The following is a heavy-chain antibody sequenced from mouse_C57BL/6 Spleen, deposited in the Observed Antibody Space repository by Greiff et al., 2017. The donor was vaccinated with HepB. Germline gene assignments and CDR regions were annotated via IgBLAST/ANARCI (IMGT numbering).Heavy chain of an antibody. CDR1: GYSITSGYY. J-gene: IGHJ3*01. D-gene: IGHD1-1*01. V-gene: IGHV3-6*01. CDR3: ARSLRYWFAY. CDR2: ISDAGSN. Sequence: DVQLQESGPGLVKPSQSLSLTCSVTGYSITSGYYWNWIRQFPGNKLEWMGYISDAGSNNYNPSLKKRISITRDTSKNQFCLKLNSVTTEDTATYYCARSLRYWFAYWGQGTLVTVSA.